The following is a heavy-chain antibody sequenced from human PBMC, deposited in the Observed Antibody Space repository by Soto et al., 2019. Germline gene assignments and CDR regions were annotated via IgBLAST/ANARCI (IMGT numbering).Heavy chain of an antibody. D-gene: IGHD3-3*01. CDR3: ATDFWSNY. Sequence: EVQLVESGGGLVQRGGSLRLSCAASGFTFSNYWMSWVRQAPGKGLEWVANTKQDGSEKNYLDSVKGRFTISRDNAKNSLYLQMNSLRAEDTAVYYCATDFWSNYWGQGTLVTVSS. V-gene: IGHV3-7*01. CDR2: TKQDGSEK. J-gene: IGHJ4*02. CDR1: GFTFSNYW.